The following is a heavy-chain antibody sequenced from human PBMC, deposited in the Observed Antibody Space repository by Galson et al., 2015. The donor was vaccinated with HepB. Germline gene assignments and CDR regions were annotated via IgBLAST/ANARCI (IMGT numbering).Heavy chain of an antibody. CDR1: GFTVSDYY. J-gene: IGHJ4*02. CDR2: ISSSGSTI. V-gene: IGHV3-11*01. Sequence: SLRLSCAASGFTVSDYYVSWVRQAPGKGLEWVSYISSSGSTIYYADSVKGRFTISRDNAKNSLYLQMNSLRAEDTAVYYCATSGYYEGYFDYWGQGTLATVSS. CDR3: ATSGYYEGYFDY. D-gene: IGHD3-22*01.